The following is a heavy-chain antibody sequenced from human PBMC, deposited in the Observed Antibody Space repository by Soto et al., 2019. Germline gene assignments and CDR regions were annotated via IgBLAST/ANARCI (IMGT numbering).Heavy chain of an antibody. J-gene: IGHJ4*02. CDR2: IVYDGNNK. D-gene: IGHD6-13*01. Sequence: GGSLRLSCEATGFSFTTYGMHWVRQAPGKGLEWVAVIVYDGNNKYYSDSVRGRFTISRDNSNNTLYLQMNSLRTEDTAVYYCAREERDSSWYFDYWGQGTLVTVSS. V-gene: IGHV3-30*19. CDR1: GFSFTTYG. CDR3: AREERDSSWYFDY.